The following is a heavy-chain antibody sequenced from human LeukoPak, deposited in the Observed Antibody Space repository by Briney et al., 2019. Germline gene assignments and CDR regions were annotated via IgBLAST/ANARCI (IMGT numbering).Heavy chain of an antibody. J-gene: IGHJ4*02. Sequence: PSETLSLTCTVSGGSISSSSYYWGWIRQPPGKGLEWIGSIYYSGSTYYNPSLKSRVTISVDTSKKQFSLKLSSVTAADTAVYYCAREGGPYRPLDYSGQGTLVTVSS. V-gene: IGHV4-39*02. CDR2: IYYSGST. CDR3: AREGGPYRPLDY. CDR1: GGSISSSSYY.